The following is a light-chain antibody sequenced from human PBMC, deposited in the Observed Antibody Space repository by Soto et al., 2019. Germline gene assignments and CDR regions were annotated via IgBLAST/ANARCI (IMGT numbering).Light chain of an antibody. V-gene: IGKV4-1*01. CDR1: QSVLYSSNNKNY. J-gene: IGKJ1*01. CDR2: WAS. CDR3: QQYLSTPWT. Sequence: DIVMTQSPDSLAVSLGERATIHCKSSQSVLYSSNNKNYLAWYQQKPGQPPKLLIYWASTRESGVPDRFSGSGSGKDFTLTISSLQAEDVAVYYCQQYLSTPWTFGQGTKVEIK.